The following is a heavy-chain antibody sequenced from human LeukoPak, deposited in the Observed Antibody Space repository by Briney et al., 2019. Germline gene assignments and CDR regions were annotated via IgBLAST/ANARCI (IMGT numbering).Heavy chain of an antibody. CDR1: GFTFSSYS. CDR3: ARDLTGTLSMDV. CDR2: ISSSSSYI. J-gene: IGHJ6*03. D-gene: IGHD1-20*01. Sequence: GGSLRLSCAASGFTFSSYSMDWVRQAPGKGLEWVSSISSSSSYIYYADSVKGRFTISRDNAKNSLYLQMNSLRAEDTAVYYCARDLTGTLSMDVWGKGTTVTVSS. V-gene: IGHV3-21*01.